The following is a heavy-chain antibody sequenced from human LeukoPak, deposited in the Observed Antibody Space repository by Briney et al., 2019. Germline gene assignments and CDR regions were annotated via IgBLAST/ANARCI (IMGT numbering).Heavy chain of an antibody. J-gene: IGHJ5*02. Sequence: PGGSLRLSCAASGFTLSGYWLYWIRQDPGKGLVWVSRISSDGSSITYADSVKGRFTTSRDNAKNTLYLQMNSLRVEDTAVYYCARETPGSYSLDRWGQGTLVTVSS. CDR1: GFTLSGYW. V-gene: IGHV3-74*01. CDR3: ARETPGSYSLDR. D-gene: IGHD1-26*01. CDR2: ISSDGSSI.